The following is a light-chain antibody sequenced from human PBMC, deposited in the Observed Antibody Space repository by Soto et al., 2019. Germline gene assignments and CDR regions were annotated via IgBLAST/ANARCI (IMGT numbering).Light chain of an antibody. CDR3: QQYFSTPIT. V-gene: IGKV4-1*01. J-gene: IGKJ5*01. CDR1: QSLPYRSKNKNY. Sequence: DIMMTHSSHSMAVTLSGRATINCMSDQSLPYRSKNKNYFGWYQQKPGQPPKLLIYWASTRESGVPVRFSGSGSGTHCTLTIIRMKAEEVSVYLFQQYFSTPITFGQRTRPEIK. CDR2: WAS.